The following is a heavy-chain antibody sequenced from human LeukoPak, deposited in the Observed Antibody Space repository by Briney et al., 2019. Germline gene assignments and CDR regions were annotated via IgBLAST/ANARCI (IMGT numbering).Heavy chain of an antibody. CDR3: ARARYCSSTSCQRRSDWFDP. CDR1: GGSLSGYY. D-gene: IGHD2-2*01. CDR2: INHSGST. J-gene: IGHJ5*02. Sequence: SETLSLTCAVYGGSLSGYYWSWIRQPPGKGLEWIGEINHSGSTNYNPSLKSRVTISVDTSKNQFSLKLSSVTAADTAVYYCARARYCSSTSCQRRSDWFDPWGQGTLVTVSS. V-gene: IGHV4-34*01.